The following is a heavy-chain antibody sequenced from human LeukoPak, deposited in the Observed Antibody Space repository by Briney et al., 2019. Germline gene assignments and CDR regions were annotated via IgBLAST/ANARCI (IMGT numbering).Heavy chain of an antibody. D-gene: IGHD2/OR15-2a*01. V-gene: IGHV1-69*05. J-gene: IGHJ3*02. CDR1: GGTFSSYA. CDR2: IIPIFGTA. CDR3: ASRIGDPDAFDI. Sequence: ASVKVSCKASGGTFSSYAISWVRQAPGQGLEWMGRIIPIFGTANYAQKFQGRVTITTDESTSTAYMELSSLRSEDTAVYYCASRIGDPDAFDIWGQGTMVTVSS.